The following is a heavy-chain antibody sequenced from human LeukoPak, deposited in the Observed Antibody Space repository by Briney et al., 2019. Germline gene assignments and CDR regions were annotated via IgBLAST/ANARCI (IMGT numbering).Heavy chain of an antibody. D-gene: IGHD6-25*01. CDR3: ARDHGSLDV. V-gene: IGHV3-7*01. CDR2: IKQDGSEK. Sequence: GGSLRLSCAASGFTFTSYWMSWARQAPGKGLEWVANIKQDGSEKYYVDSVKGRFTISRGNAKNSLYLQMNSLRAEDTAVYYCARDHGSLDVWGKGTTVTVSS. J-gene: IGHJ6*04. CDR1: GFTFTSYW.